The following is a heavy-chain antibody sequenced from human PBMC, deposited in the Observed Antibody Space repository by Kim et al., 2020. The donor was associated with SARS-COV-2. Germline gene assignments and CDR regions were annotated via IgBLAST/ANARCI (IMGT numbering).Heavy chain of an antibody. CDR1: GFTFSDYY. J-gene: IGHJ5*02. D-gene: IGHD6-6*01. Sequence: GSLRLSCAASGFTFSDYYMSWIRQAPGKGLEWVSYISSSGSTIYYADSVKGRFTISRDNAKNSLYLQMNSLRAEDTAVYYCARDRIAARFKNPFDPWGQGTLVTVSS. CDR2: ISSSGSTI. V-gene: IGHV3-11*01. CDR3: ARDRIAARFKNPFDP.